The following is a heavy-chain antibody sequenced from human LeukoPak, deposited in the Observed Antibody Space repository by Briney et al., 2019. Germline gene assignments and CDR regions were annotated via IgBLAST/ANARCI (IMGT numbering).Heavy chain of an antibody. Sequence: PGGSLRLSCAASGFTFSTCNMNWVRQAPGKGLEWVSYISSGGRPIYYADSVKGRFTISRDNAKNSLYLQMSSLRVEDTAIYYCARDGPTVTPGIPFDFWGQGTLVTVSS. J-gene: IGHJ4*02. V-gene: IGHV3-48*01. CDR2: ISSGGRPI. CDR1: GFTFSTCN. D-gene: IGHD4-17*01. CDR3: ARDGPTVTPGIPFDF.